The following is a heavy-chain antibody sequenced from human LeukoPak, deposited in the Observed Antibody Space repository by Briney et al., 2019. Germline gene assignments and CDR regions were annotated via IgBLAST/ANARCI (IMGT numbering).Heavy chain of an antibody. V-gene: IGHV5-51*01. CDR2: IYPGDSDI. D-gene: IGHD3-10*01. Sequence: GESLKISCKASGYRFTNYWIGWVRQLPGKGLEWMGIIYPGDSDIRYSPSFQGQVTISADNSITTAYLQWSGLKASDTAMYYCARQYGSGSFDYWGQGTLVTVSS. J-gene: IGHJ4*02. CDR1: GYRFTNYW. CDR3: ARQYGSGSFDY.